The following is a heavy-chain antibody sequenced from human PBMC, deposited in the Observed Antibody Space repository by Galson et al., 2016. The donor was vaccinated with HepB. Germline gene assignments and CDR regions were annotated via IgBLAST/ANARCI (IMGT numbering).Heavy chain of an antibody. CDR2: IKQDGSEK. Sequence: SLRLSCAASGFTFSTYYMTWVRQPPGKGLEWVAGIKQDGSEKYYVDSVKGRFTISRDNAKNSLYVQMDSLRAEDTAVYFCARGRFCSSATCYVGDAFHIGGQGTMVTVSS. D-gene: IGHD2-2*01. J-gene: IGHJ3*02. CDR3: ARGRFCSSATCYVGDAFHI. V-gene: IGHV3-7*05. CDR1: GFTFSTYY.